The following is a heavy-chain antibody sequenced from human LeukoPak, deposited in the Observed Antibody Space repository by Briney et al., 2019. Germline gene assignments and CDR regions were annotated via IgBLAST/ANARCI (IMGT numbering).Heavy chain of an antibody. J-gene: IGHJ4*02. CDR1: GGSISTYY. D-gene: IGHD2-15*01. Sequence: SETLSLTCTVSGGSISTYYWSWIRQPPGKGLEWIGFIYNSGNTNYSPSLKSRVTISVDTSKNQFSLKLSSVTAADTAVYYCARARYFDYWGQGTLVTVSS. V-gene: IGHV4-59*01. CDR2: IYNSGNT. CDR3: ARARYFDY.